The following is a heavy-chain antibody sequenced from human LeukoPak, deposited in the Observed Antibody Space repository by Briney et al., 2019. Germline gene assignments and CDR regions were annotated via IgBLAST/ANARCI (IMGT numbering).Heavy chain of an antibody. V-gene: IGHV3-11*01. J-gene: IGHJ4*02. CDR3: AGGGGDRITMVRGVIFPAPGDY. D-gene: IGHD3-10*01. Sequence: PGGSLRLSCAASGFTFSDYYMSWIRQAPGKGLEWVSYISSSGSTIYYADSVKGRFTISRDNAKNSLYLQMNSLRAEDTAGYYCAGGGGDRITMVRGVIFPAPGDYWGQGTLVTVSS. CDR1: GFTFSDYY. CDR2: ISSSGSTI.